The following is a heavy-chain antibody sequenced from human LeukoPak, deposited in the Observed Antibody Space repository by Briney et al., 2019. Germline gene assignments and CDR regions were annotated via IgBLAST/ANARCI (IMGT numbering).Heavy chain of an antibody. CDR2: IYYSGNT. CDR3: ARQPALTHPHFDY. CDR1: GGSISTSAYY. J-gene: IGHJ4*02. Sequence: SETLSLTCIVSGGSISTSAYYWGWIRQPPGEGLQWIGSIYYSGNTYYNSSLKSRVTISVDTSTSQFSLRLSSVTAADTAVYYCARQPALTHPHFDYWGQGTLVTVSS. V-gene: IGHV4-39*01.